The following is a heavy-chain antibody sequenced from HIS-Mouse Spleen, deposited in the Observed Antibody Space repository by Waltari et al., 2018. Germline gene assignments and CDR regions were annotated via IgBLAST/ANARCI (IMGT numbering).Heavy chain of an antibody. D-gene: IGHD3-3*01. CDR1: GGSISSSSYY. CDR3: ARDEKSYDFWSGYYLGGANWFDP. CDR2: IYYRGCT. J-gene: IGHJ5*02. Sequence: QLQLQESGPGLVKPSETLSLTCTVSGGSISSSSYYWGWIRQPPGKGLEWIGSIYYRGCTYYNPPPKSRVTRSVDTSKNRFSLKLSVVTAADTAVYYCARDEKSYDFWSGYYLGGANWFDPWGQGTLVTVSS. V-gene: IGHV4-39*07.